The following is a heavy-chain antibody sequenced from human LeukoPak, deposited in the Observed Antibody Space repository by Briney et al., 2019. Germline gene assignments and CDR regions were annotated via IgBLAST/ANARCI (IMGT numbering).Heavy chain of an antibody. V-gene: IGHV3-74*01. D-gene: IGHD2-15*01. CDR2: IKTDGSGT. J-gene: IGHJ4*02. CDR1: GFTFSSYW. Sequence: GGSLRLSCAASGFTFSSYWMHWIRQAPGKGLVWVSSIKTDGSGTWYADTVKGRFTNSRDNSKNTLYLQMNSLRAEDTAVYYCAKSYCSGGTCYSFFHYWGQGTLVTVSS. CDR3: AKSYCSGGTCYSFFHY.